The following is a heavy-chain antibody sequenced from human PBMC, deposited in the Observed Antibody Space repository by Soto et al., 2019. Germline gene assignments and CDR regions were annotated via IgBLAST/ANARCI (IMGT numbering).Heavy chain of an antibody. J-gene: IGHJ4*01. CDR1: GGSISTYY. V-gene: IGHV4-59*12. CDR3: AGDGGRSLARD. Sequence: VQLQESGPGLVKPSETLSLTCTVSGGSISTYYWSWIRQPPGKGLEWIGDIYYTGSTNYNPSLESRVTISVDTSKNHFSLSLRSVTAADTAVYYCAGDGGRSLARDWGHGILVTVSS. D-gene: IGHD3-10*01. CDR2: IYYTGST.